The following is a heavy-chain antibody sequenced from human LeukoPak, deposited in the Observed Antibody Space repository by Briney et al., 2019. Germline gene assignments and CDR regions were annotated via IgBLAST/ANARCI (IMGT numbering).Heavy chain of an antibody. D-gene: IGHD2-15*01. CDR2: IYYSGST. V-gene: IGHV4-59*01. CDR3: ARSEFLGYCSGGSCGGLDYFDY. Sequence: SETLSLTCTVSGGSISSYYWSWIRQPPGKGLEWIGYIYYSGSTNYNPSLKSRVTISVDTSKNQFSLKLSSVTAADTAVYYCARSEFLGYCSGGSCGGLDYFDYWGQGTLVTVSS. J-gene: IGHJ4*02. CDR1: GGSISSYY.